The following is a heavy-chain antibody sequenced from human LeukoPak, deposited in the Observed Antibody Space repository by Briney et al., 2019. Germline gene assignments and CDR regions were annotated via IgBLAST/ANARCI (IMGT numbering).Heavy chain of an antibody. V-gene: IGHV4-34*01. Sequence: PSETLSLTCAVYGGSFSGYYWSWIRQPPGKGLEWIGEINHSGSTNYNPSLKSRVTISVDTSKNQFSLKLSSVTAADTAVYYRARGTARFNWGQGTLVTVSS. CDR1: GGSFSGYY. J-gene: IGHJ4*02. CDR3: ARGTARFN. CDR2: INHSGST.